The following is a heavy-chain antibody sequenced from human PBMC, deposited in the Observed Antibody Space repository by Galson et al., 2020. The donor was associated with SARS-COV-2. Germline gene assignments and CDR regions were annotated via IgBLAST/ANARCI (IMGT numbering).Heavy chain of an antibody. D-gene: IGHD1-1*01. Sequence: GGSLRLSCAASGFTFSSYAMSWVRQAPGKGLEWVSAISGSGGSTYNAAPVKGRFTTSRDNSKNTLYMQMNSLTAEGTAVYYCANQASNNWNDVVDYWGQGTLVTVTS. J-gene: IGHJ4*02. CDR1: GFTFSSYA. CDR3: ANQASNNWNDVVDY. CDR2: ISGSGGST. V-gene: IGHV3-23*01.